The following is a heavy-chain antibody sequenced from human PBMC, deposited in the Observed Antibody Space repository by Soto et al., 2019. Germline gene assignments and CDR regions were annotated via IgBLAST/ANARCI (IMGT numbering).Heavy chain of an antibody. Sequence: QVQLQESGPGLVKPSETLSLTCTVSGGSISSYYWSWIRQPAGKGLEWIGRIYTSGSTNYNPSLKSRVTVSVDTSKIQFSLKLSSVTAADTAVYYCARGGDYDFLTGYRPLYYYYGMDVWGQGTTVTVSS. D-gene: IGHD3-9*01. V-gene: IGHV4-4*07. J-gene: IGHJ6*02. CDR3: ARGGDYDFLTGYRPLYYYYGMDV. CDR1: GGSISSYY. CDR2: IYTSGST.